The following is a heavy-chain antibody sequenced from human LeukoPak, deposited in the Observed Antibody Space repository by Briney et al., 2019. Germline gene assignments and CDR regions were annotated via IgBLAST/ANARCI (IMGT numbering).Heavy chain of an antibody. J-gene: IGHJ4*02. CDR3: ARDGASGELPS. V-gene: IGHV3-30*03. Sequence: QPGGSLRLSCAASGFTFSSYGMHWVRQAPGKGLEWVAVISYDGSNKYYADSVKGRFTISRDNSKNTLYLQMNSLRAEDTAVYYCARDGASGELPSWGQGTLVTVSS. D-gene: IGHD1-7*01. CDR2: ISYDGSNK. CDR1: GFTFSSYG.